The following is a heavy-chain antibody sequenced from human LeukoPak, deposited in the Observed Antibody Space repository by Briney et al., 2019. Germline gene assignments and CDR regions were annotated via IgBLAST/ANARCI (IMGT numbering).Heavy chain of an antibody. CDR1: GFTFSNFW. CDR2: IKQDGNEK. D-gene: IGHD3-10*01. J-gene: IGHJ4*02. V-gene: IGHV3-7*03. Sequence: GGSLRLSCAASGFTFSNFWLDWVRQAPGKGLEWVANIKQDGNEKYYADSVKGRFTISRDNSKNTLYLQMNSLRAEDTAVYYCAKDRLMVRGVILGNYFDYWGQGTLVTVSS. CDR3: AKDRLMVRGVILGNYFDY.